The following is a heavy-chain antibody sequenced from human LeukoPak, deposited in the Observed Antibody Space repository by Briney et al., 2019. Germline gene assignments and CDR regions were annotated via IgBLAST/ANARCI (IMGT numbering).Heavy chain of an antibody. Sequence: GGSLRLSCAASGFTFSSYWMSWVRQAPGKGLEWVANIKQDGSEKSYVDSVKGRFTISRDNTKNSLYLQMNNLRAEDTAVYYCARGPNSNWSGLDFWGQGTLLTVSS. V-gene: IGHV3-7*01. J-gene: IGHJ4*02. CDR2: IKQDGSEK. CDR1: GFTFSSYW. D-gene: IGHD6-6*01. CDR3: ARGPNSNWSGLDF.